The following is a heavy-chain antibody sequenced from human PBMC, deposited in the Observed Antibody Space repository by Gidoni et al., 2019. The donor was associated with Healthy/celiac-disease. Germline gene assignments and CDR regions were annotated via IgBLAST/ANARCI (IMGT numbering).Heavy chain of an antibody. D-gene: IGHD2-15*01. Sequence: EVQLLESGGGLVQPGGSLRLSCAASGFTFSSYAMSWVRQAPGRGLEWVSAISGSGGSTYYADSVKGRFTISRDNSKNTLYLQMNSLRAEDTAVYYCAKTEVVVVAANWFDPWGQGTLVTVSS. CDR3: AKTEVVVVAANWFDP. CDR2: ISGSGGST. V-gene: IGHV3-23*01. CDR1: GFTFSSYA. J-gene: IGHJ5*02.